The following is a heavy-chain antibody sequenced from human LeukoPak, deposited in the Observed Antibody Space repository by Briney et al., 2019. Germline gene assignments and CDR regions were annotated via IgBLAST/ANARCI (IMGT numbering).Heavy chain of an antibody. Sequence: SETLSLTCTVSGGSISSSSYSWGWIRQPPGKGLEWIGSIYYSGSTYYNPSLKSRVTISVDTSKNQFSLKLSSVTAADTAVYYCARLPWIARNYFDYWGQGTLVTVSS. CDR1: GGSISSSSYS. CDR2: IYYSGST. V-gene: IGHV4-39*01. J-gene: IGHJ4*02. D-gene: IGHD2-2*03. CDR3: ARLPWIARNYFDY.